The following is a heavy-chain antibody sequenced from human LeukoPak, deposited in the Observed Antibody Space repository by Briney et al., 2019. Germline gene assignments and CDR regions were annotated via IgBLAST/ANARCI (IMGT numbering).Heavy chain of an antibody. J-gene: IGHJ6*02. CDR2: ISSSSSYT. D-gene: IGHD3-16*01. Sequence: GGSLRLSCAASGFTFSSYSMNWVRQAPGKGLEWVSYISSSSSYTNYADSVKGRFTISRDNAKNSLYLQMNSLRAEDTAVYYCARSLGPTYTMDVWGQGTTVTVSS. V-gene: IGHV3-21*05. CDR1: GFTFSSYS. CDR3: ARSLGPTYTMDV.